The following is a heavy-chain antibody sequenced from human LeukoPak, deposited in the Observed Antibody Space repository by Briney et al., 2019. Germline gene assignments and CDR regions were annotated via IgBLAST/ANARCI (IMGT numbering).Heavy chain of an antibody. J-gene: IGHJ4*02. CDR2: ISGSGGSA. CDR3: AKHPHIVVVPAPFFY. Sequence: GGSLRLSCAASGFTFSSYAMSWVRQAPGKGLEWVSAISGSGGSAYYADSVKGRFTISRDNSKNTLYLQMNSLRAEDTAVYYCAKHPHIVVVPAPFFYWGQGTLVTVSS. V-gene: IGHV3-23*01. D-gene: IGHD2-2*01. CDR1: GFTFSSYA.